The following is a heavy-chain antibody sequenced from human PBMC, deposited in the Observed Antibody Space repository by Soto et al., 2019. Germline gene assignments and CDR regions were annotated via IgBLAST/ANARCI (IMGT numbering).Heavy chain of an antibody. CDR3: AREKVGFLEWSNGPSWFDP. CDR2: IYYSGST. Sequence: PSETLSLTCTVSGGSISSGDYYWSWIRQPPGKGLEWIGYIYYSGSTYYNPSLKSRVTISVDTSKNQFSLKLSSVTAADTAVYYCAREKVGFLEWSNGPSWFDPWGQGTLVTVSS. J-gene: IGHJ5*02. CDR1: GGSISSGDYY. D-gene: IGHD3-3*01. V-gene: IGHV4-30-4*02.